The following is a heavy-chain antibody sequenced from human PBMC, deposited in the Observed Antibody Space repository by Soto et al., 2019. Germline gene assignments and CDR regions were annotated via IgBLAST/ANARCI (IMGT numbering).Heavy chain of an antibody. CDR3: ARDGKDGYNFDI. CDR2: INPNSGGT. V-gene: IGHV1-2*04. CDR1: GYTFTGYY. Sequence: GASVKVSCKASGYTFTGYYMHWVRQAPGQGLEWMGWINPNSGGTNYAQKFQGWVTMTRDTPISTAYMELSRLRSDDTAVYYCARDGKDGYNFDIWGQGTMVTVSS. D-gene: IGHD5-12*01. J-gene: IGHJ3*02.